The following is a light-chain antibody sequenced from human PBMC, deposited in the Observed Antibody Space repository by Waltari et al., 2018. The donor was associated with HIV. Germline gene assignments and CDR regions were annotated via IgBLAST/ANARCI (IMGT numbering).Light chain of an antibody. CDR2: DAS. Sequence: EIVMTQSPATLSVSPGERATLSCRASQSVGSNLAWYQQTPGQAPRLLISDASIRATGILARFSGGGSGTEFTLTISGLQSGDVALYYCQQYESWITFGQGTRLDIK. V-gene: IGKV3-15*01. CDR1: QSVGSN. CDR3: QQYESWIT. J-gene: IGKJ5*01.